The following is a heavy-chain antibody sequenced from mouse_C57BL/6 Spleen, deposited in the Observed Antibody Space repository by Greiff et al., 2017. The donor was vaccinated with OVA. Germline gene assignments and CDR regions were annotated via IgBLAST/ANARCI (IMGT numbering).Heavy chain of an antibody. CDR3: ERPHAYALDY. J-gene: IGHJ4*01. V-gene: IGHV1-26*01. CDR2: INPNNGGT. Sequence: EVQLQQSGPELVKPGASVKISCKASGYTFTDYYMNWVKQSHGRSLEWIGDINPNNGGTSYNQKFKGKATLTVDKSSSTAYMELRSLTSEVSAVYYCERPHAYALDYWGQGTSVTVSS. CDR1: GYTFTDYY.